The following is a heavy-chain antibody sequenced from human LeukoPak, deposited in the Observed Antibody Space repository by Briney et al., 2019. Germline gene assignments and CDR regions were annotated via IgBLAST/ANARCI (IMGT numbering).Heavy chain of an antibody. J-gene: IGHJ4*02. CDR1: GFSFSSYS. V-gene: IGHV3-21*03. CDR3: TSALDCSSTSCYTKN. CDR2: ISSSSSYI. D-gene: IGHD2-2*02. Sequence: GGSLRLSCAASGFSFSSYSMNWVRQAPGKGLEWVSSISSSSSYIYYADSVKGRFTISRDNAKNSLYLQMNSLKTEDTAVYYCTSALDCSSTSCYTKNWGQGTLVTVSS.